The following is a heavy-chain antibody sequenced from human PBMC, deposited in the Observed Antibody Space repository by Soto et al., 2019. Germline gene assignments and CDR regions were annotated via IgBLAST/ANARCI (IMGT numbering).Heavy chain of an antibody. CDR2: IYYSGST. J-gene: IGHJ5*02. Sequence: PSETLSLTCTVSGGSISSGGYYWSWIRQHPGKGLEWIGYIYYSGSTYYNPSLKSRVTISVDTSKNQFSLKLSSVTAADTAVYYCARDFVTMVRGVIIRDWFDPWGQGTLVTVSS. CDR1: GGSISSGGYY. V-gene: IGHV4-31*03. CDR3: ARDFVTMVRGVIIRDWFDP. D-gene: IGHD3-10*01.